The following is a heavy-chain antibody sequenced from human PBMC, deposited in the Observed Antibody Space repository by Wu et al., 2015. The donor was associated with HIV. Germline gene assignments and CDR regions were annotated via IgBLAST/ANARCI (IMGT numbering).Heavy chain of an antibody. J-gene: IGHJ4*02. V-gene: IGHV1-8*03. D-gene: IGHD3-10*01. CDR2: MNPTSGNR. Sequence: QVQLVQSGAEVKKPGSSVKVSCKASGGTFSSYAISWVRQAPGQGLEWMGWMNPTSGNRVYAQKFVGRVTITRNTSMSTAYMELNSLRSEDTAVYYCARGRSYYGSGSYSDYWGQGTLVTVSS. CDR3: ARGRSYYGSGSYSDY. CDR1: GGTFSSYA.